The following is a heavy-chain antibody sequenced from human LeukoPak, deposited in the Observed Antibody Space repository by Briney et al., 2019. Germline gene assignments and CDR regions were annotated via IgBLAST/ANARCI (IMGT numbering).Heavy chain of an antibody. CDR3: AKVVLCGTRYTFDF. CDR1: GFTFSSYP. J-gene: IGHJ4*02. CDR2: ISGGGGGNT. D-gene: IGHD2-2*02. V-gene: IGHV3-23*01. Sequence: PGGPLRLSCAASGFTFSSYPMYWVRQTPGKGLEWVSAISGGGGGNTYYADSVKGRFTVSRDNSKNTLFLEMNSLRAEDTAIYYCAKVVLCGTRYTFDFWGRGTLVTVSS.